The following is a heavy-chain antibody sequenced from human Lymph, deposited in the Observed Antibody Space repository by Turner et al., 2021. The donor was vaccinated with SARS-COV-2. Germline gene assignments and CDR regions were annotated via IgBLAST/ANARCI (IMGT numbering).Heavy chain of an antibody. J-gene: IGHJ4*02. CDR1: GFTFSSYA. Sequence: EVQLLESGGGLVQPGGSLRLSCAASGFTFSSYAMSWVRQAPGKGREWVSTISGSGGSTYHADSVKGRFTISRDNSKNTLYLQMNSLRAEDTAVYYCAKDPNWYVLSAVDYWGQGTLVTVSS. V-gene: IGHV3-23*01. CDR3: AKDPNWYVLSAVDY. D-gene: IGHD1-1*01. CDR2: ISGSGGST.